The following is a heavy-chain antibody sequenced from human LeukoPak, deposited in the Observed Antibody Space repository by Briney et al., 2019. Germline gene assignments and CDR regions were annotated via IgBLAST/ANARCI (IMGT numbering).Heavy chain of an antibody. CDR3: ARATKSTYYDFWSGYVEWFDP. Sequence: SETLSLTCTVSGGSISSYYWSWIQQPPGKGLEWIGYIYYSGSTNYNPSLKSRVTISVDTSKNQFSLKLSSVTAADTAVYYCARATKSTYYDFWSGYVEWFDPWGQGTLVTVSS. V-gene: IGHV4-59*01. J-gene: IGHJ5*02. CDR2: IYYSGST. D-gene: IGHD3-3*01. CDR1: GGSISSYY.